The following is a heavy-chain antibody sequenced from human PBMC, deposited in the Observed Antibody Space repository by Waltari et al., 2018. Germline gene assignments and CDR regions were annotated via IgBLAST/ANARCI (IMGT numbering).Heavy chain of an antibody. CDR2: IYPADSDT. Sequence: EVQLLQSGAEVKKPGESLNISCKGFGYSFPTYWIAWLRQRPGKGLEWMGIIYPADSDTRYSPSFQGQVTISADKSINTAYLQWSSLKASDTAMYYCARHVARRSPFDFWGQGTVVIVSS. D-gene: IGHD2-21*01. CDR1: GYSFPTYW. CDR3: ARHVARRSPFDF. V-gene: IGHV5-51*01. J-gene: IGHJ3*01.